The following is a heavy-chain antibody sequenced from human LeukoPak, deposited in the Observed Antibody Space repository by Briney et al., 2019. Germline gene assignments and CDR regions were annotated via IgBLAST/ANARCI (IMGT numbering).Heavy chain of an antibody. CDR2: IYHSGST. CDR3: ARAVVRGVPFDY. J-gene: IGHJ4*02. D-gene: IGHD3-10*01. CDR1: GGSISSSNW. V-gene: IGHV4-4*02. Sequence: SETLSLTCAVSGGSISSSNWWGWVRQPPGKGLEWIGEIYHSGSTNYNPSLKSRVTISVDKSKNQFSLKLSSVTAADTAVYYCARAVVRGVPFDYWGQGTLVTVSS.